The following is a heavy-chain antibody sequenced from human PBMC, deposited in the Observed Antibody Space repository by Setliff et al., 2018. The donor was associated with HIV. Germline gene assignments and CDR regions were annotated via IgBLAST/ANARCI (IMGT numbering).Heavy chain of an antibody. V-gene: IGHV4-34*01. J-gene: IGHJ4*02. CDR3: ARSAYDILTGEWYFDY. D-gene: IGHD3-9*01. CDR2: VNHSGTT. CDR1: GTSFSDYY. Sequence: PSETLSLTCAVYGTSFSDYYWTWIRQPPGKGLEWIGEVNHSGTTNYNTSLKSRVTISVDESKNQFSLKLSSVTAADTAVYYCARSAYDILTGEWYFDYWGQGTLVTVSS.